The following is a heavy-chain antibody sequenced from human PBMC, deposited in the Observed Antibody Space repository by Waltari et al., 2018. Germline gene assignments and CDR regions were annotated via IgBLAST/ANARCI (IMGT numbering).Heavy chain of an antibody. Sequence: EVQLVESGGGLVKPGGSLRLSCAASGFTFSSYSMNWVRQAPGKGLEWVSSISSSSSYIYYADSVKGRFTISRDNAKNSLYLQMNSLRAEDTAVYYCARAGPCGGDCYRPFDYWGQGTLVTVSS. CDR1: GFTFSSYS. J-gene: IGHJ4*02. V-gene: IGHV3-21*01. CDR2: ISSSSSYI. D-gene: IGHD2-21*01. CDR3: ARAGPCGGDCYRPFDY.